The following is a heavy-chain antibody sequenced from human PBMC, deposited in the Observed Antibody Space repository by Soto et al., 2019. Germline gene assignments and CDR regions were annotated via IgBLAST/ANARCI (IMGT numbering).Heavy chain of an antibody. CDR1: GASIRSTDYY. D-gene: IGHD2-21*02. V-gene: IGHV4-30-4*01. CDR3: VRTAREGAVAPHWFDR. Sequence: TLSLTCRVSGASIRSTDYYWSWIRQAPGKGLEWIGYVYYTVSTYYNPSLMSRLTISVDTSKNQFSLKLTSVTAAETAVYYCVRTAREGAVAPHWFDRWGQGTQVTASS. CDR2: VYYTVST. J-gene: IGHJ5*02.